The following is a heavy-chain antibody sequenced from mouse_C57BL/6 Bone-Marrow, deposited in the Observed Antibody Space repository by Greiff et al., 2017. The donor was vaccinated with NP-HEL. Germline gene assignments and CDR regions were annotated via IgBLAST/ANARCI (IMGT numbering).Heavy chain of an antibody. CDR2: IWSGGST. D-gene: IGHD1-1*01. Sequence: VKLQESGPGLVQPSQSLSITCTVSGFSLTSYGVHWVRQSPGKGLEWLGVIWSGGSTDYNAAFISRLSISKDNSKSQVFFKMNSLQADDTAIYYCASPSYYYGSSPFAYWGQGTLVTVSA. CDR1: GFSLTSYG. J-gene: IGHJ3*01. V-gene: IGHV2-2*01. CDR3: ASPSYYYGSSPFAY.